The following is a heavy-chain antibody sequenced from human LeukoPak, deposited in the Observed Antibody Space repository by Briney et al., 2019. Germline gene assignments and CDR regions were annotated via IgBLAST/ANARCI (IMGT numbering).Heavy chain of an antibody. CDR1: AGSINSGDYY. CDR3: ARGIGTSYDSSRDAFDI. J-gene: IGHJ3*02. CDR2: IYSPGTN. Sequence: SETLSLTCTVSAGSINSGDYYWSWIRQPAGKGLEWIGRIYSPGTNYNYNPSLKSRVTISIDTSKNQFSLKLTSVAAADTAVYYCARGIGTSYDSSRDAFDIWGQGTMVTVSS. V-gene: IGHV4-61*02. D-gene: IGHD3-22*01.